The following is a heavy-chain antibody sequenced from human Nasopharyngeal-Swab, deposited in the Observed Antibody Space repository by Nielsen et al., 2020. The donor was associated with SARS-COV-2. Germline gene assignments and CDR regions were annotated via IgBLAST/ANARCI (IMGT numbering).Heavy chain of an antibody. Sequence: WIRQPPGKGLEWVSYISSSGSTIYYADSVKGRFTISRDNAKNSPYLQMNSLRAEDTAVYYCARDEGARVLWFGELSTYYYYGMDVWGQGTTVTVSS. J-gene: IGHJ6*02. V-gene: IGHV3-48*03. CDR2: ISSSGSTI. CDR3: ARDEGARVLWFGELSTYYYYGMDV. D-gene: IGHD3-10*01.